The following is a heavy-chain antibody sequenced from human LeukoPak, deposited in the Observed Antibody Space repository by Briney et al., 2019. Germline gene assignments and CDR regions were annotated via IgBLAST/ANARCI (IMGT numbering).Heavy chain of an antibody. CDR2: IKSKTDGGTT. J-gene: IGHJ4*02. V-gene: IGHV3-15*07. CDR3: TTDQDYGDYYFDY. Sequence: GGSLRLSCAASGFIFSNAWMNWVRQAPGKGLEWVGRIKSKTDGGTTDYTAPVKGRFTISRDDSKNTLYLQMNSLKTEDTAVYYCTTDQDYGDYYFDYWGQGTLVTVSS. D-gene: IGHD4-17*01. CDR1: GFIFSNAW.